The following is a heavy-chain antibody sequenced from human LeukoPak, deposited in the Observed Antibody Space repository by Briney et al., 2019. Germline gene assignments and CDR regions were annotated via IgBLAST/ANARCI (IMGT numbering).Heavy chain of an antibody. D-gene: IGHD3-3*01. Sequence: PGGSLRLSCAASGFTFSDYYMSWIRQAPGKGLEWVAQINQGESKKYYVDSVKGRFTISRDNAKNSLYLQMNSLRAEDTAVYYCARLREIPVFGVVTKSTSYFDYWGQGTLVTVSS. CDR2: INQGESKK. V-gene: IGHV3-7*01. J-gene: IGHJ4*02. CDR1: GFTFSDYY. CDR3: ARLREIPVFGVVTKSTSYFDY.